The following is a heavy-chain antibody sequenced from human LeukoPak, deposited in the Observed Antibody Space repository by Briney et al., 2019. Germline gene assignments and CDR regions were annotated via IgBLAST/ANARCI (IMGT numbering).Heavy chain of an antibody. V-gene: IGHV1-69*13. CDR1: GGTFSSYA. Sequence: GASVKVSRKASGGTFSSYAISWVRQAPGQGLEWMGGIIPIFGTANYAQKFQGRVTITADESTSTAYMELSSLRSEDTAVYYCARELETLYYFDYWGQGTLVTVSS. J-gene: IGHJ4*02. D-gene: IGHD1-1*01. CDR3: ARELETLYYFDY. CDR2: IIPIFGTA.